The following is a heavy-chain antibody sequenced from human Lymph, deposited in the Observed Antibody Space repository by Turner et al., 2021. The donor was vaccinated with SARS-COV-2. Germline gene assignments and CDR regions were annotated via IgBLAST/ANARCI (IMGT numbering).Heavy chain of an antibody. CDR2: ISYDGSNR. Sequence: QVQLVESGGGVVQPGRSLSLSCAASGFTSRSYGMHWVRQAPGKGLEWVAVISYDGSNRYYADSVKGRFTISRDNSKTSLFLQMNSLRAEDTAVYYCEKMGGVYCSGGNCYSGRLDYWGQGTLVTVSS. CDR1: GFTSRSYG. CDR3: EKMGGVYCSGGNCYSGRLDY. V-gene: IGHV3-30*18. D-gene: IGHD2-15*01. J-gene: IGHJ4*02.